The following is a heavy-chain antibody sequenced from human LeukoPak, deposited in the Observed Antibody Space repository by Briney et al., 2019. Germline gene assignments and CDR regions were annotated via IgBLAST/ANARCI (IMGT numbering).Heavy chain of an antibody. Sequence: GGSLRLSCAASGFTVSTNYMSWVRQAPGKGLEWVSVIYSGGSTYYADSVKGRFTISRDNSKNTLYLQMNSLRAEETAVYYCAKVTGHYFFDYWGQGTRVTVSS. D-gene: IGHD1-14*01. CDR2: IYSGGST. CDR3: AKVTGHYFFDY. CDR1: GFTVSTNY. J-gene: IGHJ4*02. V-gene: IGHV3-66*01.